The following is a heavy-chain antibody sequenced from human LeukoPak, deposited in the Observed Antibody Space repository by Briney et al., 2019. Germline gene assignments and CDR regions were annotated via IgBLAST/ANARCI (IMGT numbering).Heavy chain of an antibody. CDR2: IYYSGST. J-gene: IGHJ4*02. Sequence: SETLSLTCTVSGGSISSSSYYWGWIRQPPGKGLEWIGSIYYSGSTNYNPSLKSRVTMSVDTSKNQFSLKLSSVTALDTAVYYCARKSRAVAGTGFDYWGQGTLVTVSS. CDR1: GGSISSSSYY. V-gene: IGHV4-39*07. CDR3: ARKSRAVAGTGFDY. D-gene: IGHD6-19*01.